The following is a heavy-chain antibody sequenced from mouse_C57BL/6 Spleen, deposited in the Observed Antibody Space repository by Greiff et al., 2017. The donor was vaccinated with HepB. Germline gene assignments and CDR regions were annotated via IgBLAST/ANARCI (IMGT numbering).Heavy chain of an antibody. CDR1: GYTFTSYW. V-gene: IGHV1-69*01. CDR3: ARHDGTRGFDY. J-gene: IGHJ2*01. CDR2: IDPSDSYT. D-gene: IGHD4-1*01. Sequence: QVQLKQPGAELVMPGASVKLSCKASGYTFTSYWMHWVKQRPGQGLEWIGEIDPSDSYTNYNQKFKGKSTLTVDKSSSTAYMQLSSLTSEDSAVYYCARHDGTRGFDYWGQGTTLTVSS.